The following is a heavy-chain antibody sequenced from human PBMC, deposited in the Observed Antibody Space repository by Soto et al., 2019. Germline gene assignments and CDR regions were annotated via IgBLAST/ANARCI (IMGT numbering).Heavy chain of an antibody. V-gene: IGHV3-23*01. J-gene: IGHJ4*02. CDR2: ISASGDAA. CDR3: VKGPEDWSGARCYSGLVY. Sequence: EVQLLESGGGLVQPGGSLRLSCAASGFIFSSYAMTWVRQVPGKGLEWVSVISASGDAADYADSLKGRFTISRDNSENILFLHMNNLRGDDTAVYYCVKGPEDWSGARCYSGLVYWGQGTLVTVS. D-gene: IGHD2-15*01. CDR1: GFIFSSYA.